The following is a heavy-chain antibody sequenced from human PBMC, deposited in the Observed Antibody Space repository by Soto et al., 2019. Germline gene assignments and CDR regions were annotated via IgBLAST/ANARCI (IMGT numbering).Heavy chain of an antibody. CDR1: GFTFSSYA. V-gene: IGHV3-30-3*01. CDR2: ISYDGNNK. Sequence: QVQLVESGGGVVQPGRSLRLSCAASGFTFSSYAMHWVRQAPGKGLEWVAVISYDGNNKYDADSVKGRFTISRDNSKNTLYLQMNSLRDEDTAVYYCARAGCDGGSCYTLVGLRYGMDVWGQGTTVTVSS. CDR3: ARAGCDGGSCYTLVGLRYGMDV. D-gene: IGHD2-15*01. J-gene: IGHJ6*02.